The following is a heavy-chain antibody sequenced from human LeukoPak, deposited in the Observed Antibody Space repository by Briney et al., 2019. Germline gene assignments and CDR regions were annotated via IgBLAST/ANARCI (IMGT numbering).Heavy chain of an antibody. J-gene: IGHJ3*02. D-gene: IGHD1-26*01. Sequence: SVKVSCKASGGTFSSYAISWVRQAPGQGLEWMGGIIPMFGTANNAQKFQGRVTITTDESTSTAYMELSSLRSEDTAVYYCARDLVRAPNAFDIWGQGTMVTVSS. CDR2: IIPMFGTA. V-gene: IGHV1-69*05. CDR1: GGTFSSYA. CDR3: ARDLVRAPNAFDI.